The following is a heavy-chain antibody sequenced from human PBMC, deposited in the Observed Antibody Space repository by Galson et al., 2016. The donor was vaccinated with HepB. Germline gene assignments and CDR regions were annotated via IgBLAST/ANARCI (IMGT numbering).Heavy chain of an antibody. V-gene: IGHV4-4*02. CDR1: GDSISRGNW. CDR3: ARDRITVSPPLREDAFNI. D-gene: IGHD5/OR15-5a*01. J-gene: IGHJ3*02. Sequence: SETLSLTCAVSGDSISRGNWWTWVRQPPGKGLEWVGQIPHTGSTKYNPSLKSRLTISVDKSKNQFSLMMSSVTAADTAVYYCARDRITVSPPLREDAFNIWGQGTMVAVSS. CDR2: IPHTGST.